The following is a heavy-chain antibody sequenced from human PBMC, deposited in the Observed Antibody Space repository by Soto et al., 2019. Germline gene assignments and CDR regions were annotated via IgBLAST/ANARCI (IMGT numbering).Heavy chain of an antibody. CDR1: GFTFSSYA. CDR3: AREKDTAMVSDYYYYYGMDV. Sequence: GGSLRLSCAASGFTFSSYAMHWIRQAPGKGLEGVAVISYDGSNKYYADAVRGRFTISRDKSKNTLYLQMNSLRAEDTAVYYCAREKDTAMVSDYYYYYGMDVWGQGTTVTVAS. CDR2: ISYDGSNK. D-gene: IGHD5-18*01. V-gene: IGHV3-30-3*01. J-gene: IGHJ6*02.